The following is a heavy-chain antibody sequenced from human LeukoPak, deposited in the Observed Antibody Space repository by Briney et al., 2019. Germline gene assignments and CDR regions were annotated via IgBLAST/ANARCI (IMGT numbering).Heavy chain of an antibody. CDR2: ISKDGRKN. V-gene: IGHV3-30*04. Sequence: GGSLRLSCEASGFSFSTSGVRWVRQAPGKGLEWVAVISKDGRKNHYADSVKGRFTISRDNSKSTLFLQMNSLRPEDTAIYYCARDLLNYGSAYYDVGIFDSWGQGTPVTVSS. D-gene: IGHD3-10*01. CDR1: GFSFSTSG. CDR3: ARDLLNYGSAYYDVGIFDS. J-gene: IGHJ4*02.